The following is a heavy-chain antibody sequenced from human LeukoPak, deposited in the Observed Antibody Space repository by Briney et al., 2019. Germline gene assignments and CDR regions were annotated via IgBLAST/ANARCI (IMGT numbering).Heavy chain of an antibody. Sequence: SCKASGGTFSSYAMSWVRQAPGKGLEWVSAISGSGGSTYYADSVKGRFTISRDNSKNTPYLQMNSLRAEDTAVYYCAKTSPYYYDSSGASLDYWGQGTLVTVSS. CDR1: GGTFSSYA. V-gene: IGHV3-23*01. J-gene: IGHJ4*02. D-gene: IGHD3-22*01. CDR2: ISGSGGST. CDR3: AKTSPYYYDSSGASLDY.